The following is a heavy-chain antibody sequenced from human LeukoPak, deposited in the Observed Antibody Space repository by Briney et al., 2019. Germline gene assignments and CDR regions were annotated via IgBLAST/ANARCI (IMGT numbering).Heavy chain of an antibody. CDR3: ARDRGYSGRAFDI. J-gene: IGHJ3*02. V-gene: IGHV4-30-4*08. Sequence: SETLSLTCTVSGGSISSGDYYWSWIRQPPGKGLEWIGYIYYSGSTYYNPSLKSRVTISVDTSKNQFSLKLSSVTAADTAMYYCARDRGYSGRAFDIWGQGAMVTVSS. D-gene: IGHD2-21*01. CDR2: IYYSGST. CDR1: GGSISSGDYY.